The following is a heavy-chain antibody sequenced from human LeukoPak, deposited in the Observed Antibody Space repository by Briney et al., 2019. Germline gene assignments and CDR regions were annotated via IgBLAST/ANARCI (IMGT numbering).Heavy chain of an antibody. J-gene: IGHJ4*02. CDR3: AKDRTYYYDSSGFYYFDY. CDR2: VSGSGGST. CDR1: GFTFSSYA. Sequence: GGSLRLSCAASGFTFSSYAMSWVRQAPGKGLEWVSAVSGSGGSTYYADSVKGRFTISRDNSKNTLYLQMNSLRAEDTAVYYCAKDRTYYYDSSGFYYFDYWGQGTLVTVSS. V-gene: IGHV3-23*01. D-gene: IGHD3-22*01.